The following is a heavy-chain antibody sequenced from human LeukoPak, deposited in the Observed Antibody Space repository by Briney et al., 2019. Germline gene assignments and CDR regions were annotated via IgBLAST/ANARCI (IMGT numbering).Heavy chain of an antibody. V-gene: IGHV1-69*04. CDR3: GEGATLGGFDI. CDR1: GGTFSSYA. CDR2: IIPIFGIA. D-gene: IGHD1-26*01. Sequence: PGASVTVSCKASGGTFSSYAISWVRQAPGQGLEWMGRIIPIFGIANYAQKFQGRVTITADKSTSTAYMELSSLRSEDTAVYYCGEGATLGGFDIWGQGTMVTVSS. J-gene: IGHJ3*02.